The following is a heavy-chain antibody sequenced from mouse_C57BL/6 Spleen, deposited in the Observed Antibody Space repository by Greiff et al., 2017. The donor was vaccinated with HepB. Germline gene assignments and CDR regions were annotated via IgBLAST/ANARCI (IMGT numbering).Heavy chain of an antibody. J-gene: IGHJ3*01. CDR1: GFTFSSYA. V-gene: IGHV5-4*01. CDR2: ISDGGSYT. D-gene: IGHD2-4*01. CDR3: ARDEDYDPWFAY. Sequence: EVMLVESGGGLVKPGGSLKLSCAASGFTFSSYAMSWVRQTPEKRLEWVATISDGGSYTYYPDNVKGRFTISRDNAKNNLYLQMSHLKSEDTAMYYCARDEDYDPWFAYWGQGTLVTVSA.